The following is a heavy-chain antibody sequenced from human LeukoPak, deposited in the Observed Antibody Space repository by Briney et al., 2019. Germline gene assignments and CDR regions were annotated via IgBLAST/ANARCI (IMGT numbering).Heavy chain of an antibody. J-gene: IGHJ4*02. Sequence: ASVNVSCKASVYTFTGYYMHWVRQAPGQGLEWMGWINPNSGGTNYAQKFQGRVTMTRDTSISTAYMELSRLRSDDTAVYYCASTSIAVAGTGGDYWGQGTLVTVSS. CDR1: VYTFTGYY. CDR2: INPNSGGT. CDR3: ASTSIAVAGTGGDY. D-gene: IGHD6-19*01. V-gene: IGHV1-2*02.